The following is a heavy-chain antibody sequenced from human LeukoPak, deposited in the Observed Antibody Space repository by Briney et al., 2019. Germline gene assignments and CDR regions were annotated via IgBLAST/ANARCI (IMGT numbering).Heavy chain of an antibody. V-gene: IGHV4-34*01. CDR3: ATIDYGDYANRRVDY. Sequence: SETLSLTCAVYGGSFSGYYWSWIRQPPGKGLEWIGEINHSGSTNYNPSLKSRVTISVDTSKNQFSLKLSSVTAADTAVYYCATIDYGDYANRRVDYWGQGTLVTVSS. CDR2: INHSGST. D-gene: IGHD4-17*01. CDR1: GGSFSGYY. J-gene: IGHJ4*02.